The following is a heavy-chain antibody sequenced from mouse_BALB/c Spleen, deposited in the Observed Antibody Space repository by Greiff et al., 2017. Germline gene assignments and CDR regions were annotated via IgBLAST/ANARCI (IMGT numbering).Heavy chain of an antibody. CDR3: ARAYDGYYEFAY. Sequence: VQLVESGPELVKPGASVKMSCKASGYTFTDYVISWVKQRTGQGLEWIGEIYPGSGSTYYNEKFKGKATLTADKSSNTAYMQLSSLTSEDSAVYFCARAYDGYYEFAYWGQGTLVTVSA. CDR1: GYTFTDYV. J-gene: IGHJ3*01. V-gene: IGHV1-77*01. D-gene: IGHD2-3*01. CDR2: IYPGSGST.